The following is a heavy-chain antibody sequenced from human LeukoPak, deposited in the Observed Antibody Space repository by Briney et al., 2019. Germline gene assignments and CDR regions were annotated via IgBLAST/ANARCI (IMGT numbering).Heavy chain of an antibody. V-gene: IGHV3-11*01. CDR3: ARDLPDIYYFDY. CDR2: ISSSGSTI. Sequence: GGSLRLSRAATGFTFSDYYMSWIRQAPGKGLEWVSYISSSGSTIHYADSVKGRFTISRDNAKNSLYLQMNSLRAEDTAVYYCARDLPDIYYFDYWGQGTLVTVSS. CDR1: GFTFSDYY. D-gene: IGHD2-2*01. J-gene: IGHJ4*02.